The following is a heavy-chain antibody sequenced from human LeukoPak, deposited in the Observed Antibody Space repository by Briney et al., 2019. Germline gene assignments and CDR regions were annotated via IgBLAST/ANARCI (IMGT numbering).Heavy chain of an antibody. CDR2: ILYDGSNT. V-gene: IGHV3-30-3*01. CDR3: ARDGYSYGYGDFDY. Sequence: PGGSLRLSCTASGFTFSSYAVHWVRQAPGKGLEWVALILYDGSNTYYADSVRGRFTVSRGNSKNTLHLQMNSLRAEDTAVYYCARDGYSYGYGDFDYWGQGTLVTVSS. D-gene: IGHD5-18*01. J-gene: IGHJ4*02. CDR1: GFTFSSYA.